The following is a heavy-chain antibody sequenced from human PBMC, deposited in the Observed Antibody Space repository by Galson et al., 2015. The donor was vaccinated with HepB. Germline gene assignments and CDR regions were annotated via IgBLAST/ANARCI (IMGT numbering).Heavy chain of an antibody. CDR1: GVSLSTSGVS. CDR3: AYRTLYTNVWLSVHYFNY. Sequence: PALVKPTQTLTLTCTLSGVSLSTSGVSVGWIRQPPGKALEWLATIFWNGNNDRISSLKTSLSISTDTSKSLVVLSLTNVDPADTATYFCAYRTLYTNVWLSVHYFNYWGQRTLVTVS. CDR2: IFWNGNN. J-gene: IGHJ4*02. V-gene: IGHV2-5*01. D-gene: IGHD6-19*01.